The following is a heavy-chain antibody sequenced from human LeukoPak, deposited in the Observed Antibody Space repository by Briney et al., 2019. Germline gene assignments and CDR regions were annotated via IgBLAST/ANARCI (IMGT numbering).Heavy chain of an antibody. D-gene: IGHD3-22*01. V-gene: IGHV4-34*01. CDR1: GGSFSGYY. Sequence: PSETLSLTCAVYGGSFSGYYWSWIRQPPGKGLEWIGEINHSGSTNYNPSLKSRVTISVDTSKNQFSLKLSSVTAADTAVYYCARAYYDSSGYYHGPFDYWGQGTLVTVSS. J-gene: IGHJ4*02. CDR2: INHSGST. CDR3: ARAYYDSSGYYHGPFDY.